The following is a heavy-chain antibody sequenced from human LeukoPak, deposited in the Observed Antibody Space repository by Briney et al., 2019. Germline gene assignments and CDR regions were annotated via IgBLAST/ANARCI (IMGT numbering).Heavy chain of an antibody. CDR3: SKRLDY. CDR1: GFSFGGFW. V-gene: IGHV3-7*01. J-gene: IGHJ4*02. CDR2: INEDGSQK. Sequence: GGSLRLSCAASGFSFGGFWMDWVRQAPGKGMEWVANINEDGSQKYYADSVKGRFTISRDNARNSLYLYMNNLRADDTAIYYCSKRLDYLGQGALVTVSS.